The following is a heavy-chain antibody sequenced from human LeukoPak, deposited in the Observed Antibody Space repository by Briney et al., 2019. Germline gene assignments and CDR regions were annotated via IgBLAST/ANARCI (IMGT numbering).Heavy chain of an antibody. CDR1: GFTFSSYG. Sequence: GGSLRLSCAASGFTFSSYGMHWVRQAPGKGLEWVAFIRYDGSNKYYADSVKGRFTISRDNSKNTLYLQMNSLRAEDTAVYYCAKDLSQYQLLLWPKVDYWGQGTLVTVSS. D-gene: IGHD2-2*01. V-gene: IGHV3-30*02. J-gene: IGHJ4*02. CDR2: IRYDGSNK. CDR3: AKDLSQYQLLLWPKVDY.